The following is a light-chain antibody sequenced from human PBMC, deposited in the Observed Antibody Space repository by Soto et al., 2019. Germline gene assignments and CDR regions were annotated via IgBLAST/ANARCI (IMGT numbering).Light chain of an antibody. Sequence: EIVMTQSPATLSVSPGERATLSCRASQSVSSNLAWYQQKPGQAPRLLIYGASTRATGIPAGFSGSRSGTEFTLTISSLQSEDFAVYYCQQYNNCPLFGPGNKVDIK. V-gene: IGKV3-15*01. CDR3: QQYNNCPL. CDR1: QSVSSN. J-gene: IGKJ3*01. CDR2: GAS.